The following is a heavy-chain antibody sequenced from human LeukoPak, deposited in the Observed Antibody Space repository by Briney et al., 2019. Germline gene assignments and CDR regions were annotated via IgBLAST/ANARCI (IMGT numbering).Heavy chain of an antibody. D-gene: IGHD6-6*01. V-gene: IGHV3-7*01. CDR3: ARIGYSSSSLDY. J-gene: IGHJ4*02. CDR2: INQDGSQI. CDR1: GFSFSNYW. Sequence: RGSLRLSCVASGFSFSNYWMSWVRHAPGRGLEWVANINQDGSQIYYMDSVEGRFTISRDNSKNSVYLQVNSLRGEDTAVYYCARIGYSSSSLDYWRQGTLVTVSS.